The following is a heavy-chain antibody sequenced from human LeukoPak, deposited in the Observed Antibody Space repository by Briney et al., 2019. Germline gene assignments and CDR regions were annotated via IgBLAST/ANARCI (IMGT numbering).Heavy chain of an antibody. D-gene: IGHD4-17*01. V-gene: IGHV1-24*01. CDR3: AAGPTVTTALDY. CDR1: GYTLTELS. J-gene: IGHJ4*02. CDR2: FDPEDGET. Sequence: ASVKVSCKVSGYTLTELSMHWVRQAPGKGREWMGGFDPEDGETIYAQKFQGRVTMTEDTSTDTAYMELSSLRSEDTAVYYCAAGPTVTTALDYWGQGTLVTVSS.